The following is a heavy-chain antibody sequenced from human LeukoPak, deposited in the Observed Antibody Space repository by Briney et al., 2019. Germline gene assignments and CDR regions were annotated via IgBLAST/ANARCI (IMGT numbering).Heavy chain of an antibody. D-gene: IGHD4-17*01. CDR2: TFASGGDT. V-gene: IGHV3-23*01. Sequence: PGGSLRLSCAASGLTFSNYAMMWVRQAPGKGLEWVSATFASGGDTRYADSVRGRFTISRDNSRNTLFLQMNSLTADDTAVYYCAKDPNGDYVGAFDFWGQGTMVTVSS. CDR1: GLTFSNYA. J-gene: IGHJ3*01. CDR3: AKDPNGDYVGAFDF.